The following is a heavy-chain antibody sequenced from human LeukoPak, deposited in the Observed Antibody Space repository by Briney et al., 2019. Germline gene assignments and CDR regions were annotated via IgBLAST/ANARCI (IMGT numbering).Heavy chain of an antibody. CDR3: ARGRGQQWLESAFDI. CDR1: GFTFSSYS. D-gene: IGHD6-19*01. CDR2: ISSSSSYI. Sequence: GGSLRLSCAASGFTFSSYSMNWVRQAPGKGLEWVSSISSSSSYIYYADSVKGRFTISRDNAKNSLYLQMNSLRAEDTAVYYCARGRGQQWLESAFDIWGQGTMVTVSS. V-gene: IGHV3-21*01. J-gene: IGHJ3*02.